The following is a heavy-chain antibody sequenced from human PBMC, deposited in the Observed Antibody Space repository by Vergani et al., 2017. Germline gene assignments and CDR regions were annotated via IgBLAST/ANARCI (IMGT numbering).Heavy chain of an antibody. V-gene: IGHV3-23*01. D-gene: IGHD3-3*01. Sequence: EVQLLESGGGLVQPGGSLRLSCAASGFTFSSYAMSWVRQAPGKGLEWVSAISGSGGSTYYADSVKGRFTISRDNSKNTLYLQMNSLRAEDTAVYYCAKDYLPRTIFGVVIPSFDYWGQGTLVTVSS. J-gene: IGHJ4*02. CDR1: GFTFSSYA. CDR2: ISGSGGST. CDR3: AKDYLPRTIFGVVIPSFDY.